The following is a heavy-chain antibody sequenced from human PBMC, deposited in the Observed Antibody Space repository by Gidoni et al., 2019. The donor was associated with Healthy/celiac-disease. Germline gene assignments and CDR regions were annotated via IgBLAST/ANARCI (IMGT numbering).Heavy chain of an antibody. D-gene: IGHD2-2*01. CDR3: AIAGAGSGYCSSTSCYGYYYYYGMDV. Sequence: EVQLVQSGAEVKKPGESLKISCKGSGYSFTSYWIGWVRQMPRKGLEWMGIIYPGDSDTRYSPSFQGQVTISADKSISTAYLQWSSLKASDTAMYYCAIAGAGSGYCSSTSCYGYYYYYGMDVWGQGTTVTVSS. V-gene: IGHV5-51*01. CDR2: IYPGDSDT. J-gene: IGHJ6*02. CDR1: GYSFTSYW.